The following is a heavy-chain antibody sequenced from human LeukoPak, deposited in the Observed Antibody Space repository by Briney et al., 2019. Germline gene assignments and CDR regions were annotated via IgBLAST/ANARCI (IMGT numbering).Heavy chain of an antibody. J-gene: IGHJ4*02. D-gene: IGHD2-2*01. CDR2: ISSSSSYI. CDR3: ARDLGEGVGPAANY. V-gene: IGHV3-21*01. CDR1: GFTFSSYS. Sequence: GGSLRLSCAASGFTFSSYSMNWVRQAPGKGLEWVSSISSSSSYIYYADSVKGRFTITRDNAKNSLYLQMNSLRAEDTAVYYCARDLGEGVGPAANYWGQGTLVTVSS.